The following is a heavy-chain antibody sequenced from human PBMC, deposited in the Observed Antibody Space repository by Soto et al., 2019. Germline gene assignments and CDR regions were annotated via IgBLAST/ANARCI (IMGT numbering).Heavy chain of an antibody. CDR2: IIPIFGTA. J-gene: IGHJ5*02. V-gene: IGHV1-69*13. Sequence: GASVKVSCKASGGTFSSYAISWVRQAPGQGLEWMGGIIPIFGTANYAQKFQGRVTITADESTSTAYMELSSLRSEDTAVYYCASGPSKRADNWFDPWGQGTLVNVSS. CDR1: GGTFSSYA. D-gene: IGHD6-13*01. CDR3: ASGPSKRADNWFDP.